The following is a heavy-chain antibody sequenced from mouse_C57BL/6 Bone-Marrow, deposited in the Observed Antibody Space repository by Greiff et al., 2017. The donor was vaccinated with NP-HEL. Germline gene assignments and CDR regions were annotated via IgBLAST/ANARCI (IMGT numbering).Heavy chain of an antibody. J-gene: IGHJ2*01. V-gene: IGHV3-6*01. Sequence: EVQLQESGPGLVKPSQSLSLTCSVTGYSITSGYYWNWIRQFPGNKLEWMGYISYDGSNNYNPSLKNRISITRDTSKNQFFLKLNSVTTEDTATYYCARVYYPYYFDYWGQGTTLTVSS. CDR2: ISYDGSN. D-gene: IGHD1-1*01. CDR3: ARVYYPYYFDY. CDR1: GYSITSGYY.